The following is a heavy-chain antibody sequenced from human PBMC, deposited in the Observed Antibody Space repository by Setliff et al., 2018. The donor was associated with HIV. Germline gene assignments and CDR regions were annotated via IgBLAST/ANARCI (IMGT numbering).Heavy chain of an antibody. V-gene: IGHV1-3*04. Sequence: ASVKVSCKASGYTFRIYGIHWVRQAPGQRLEWMGRIDTDNGYRRYSPKLQGRVTITKDTSANTAYMELRGLRSEDTAVYYCARWWEAAGCYPAIYHFDSWGQGTLVTVSS. CDR1: GYTFRIYG. D-gene: IGHD2-2*01. J-gene: IGHJ4*02. CDR2: IDTDNGYR. CDR3: ARWWEAAGCYPAIYHFDS.